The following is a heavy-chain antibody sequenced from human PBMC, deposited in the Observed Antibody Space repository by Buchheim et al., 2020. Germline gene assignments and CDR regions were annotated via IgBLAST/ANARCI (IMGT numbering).Heavy chain of an antibody. D-gene: IGHD2-21*02. CDR1: GGSSSFRTYY. J-gene: IGHJ4*02. CDR3: ARDLVCGGDCYAYDY. CDR2: IFYTGST. Sequence: QLQLQESGPGLVKPSETLSLTCTVSGGSSSFRTYYWAWIRPPPGKGLEWIGSIFYTGSTNYNPSLTSRVTISVDTSKYQFSLKLSSVNAADTAVYYCARDLVCGGDCYAYDYWGQGAL. V-gene: IGHV4-39*07.